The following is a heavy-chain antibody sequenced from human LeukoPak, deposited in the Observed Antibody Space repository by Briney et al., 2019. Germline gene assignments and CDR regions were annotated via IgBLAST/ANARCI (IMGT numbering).Heavy chain of an antibody. J-gene: IGHJ4*02. Sequence: GGSLRPSCAASGFTFSSYWMSWVRQAPGKGLEWVANIKQDGSEKYYVDSVKGRFTISRDNAKNSLYLQMNSLRAEDTAVYYCARDFSQQLVPFDYWGQGTLVTVSS. CDR2: IKQDGSEK. CDR3: ARDFSQQLVPFDY. V-gene: IGHV3-7*01. D-gene: IGHD6-13*01. CDR1: GFTFSSYW.